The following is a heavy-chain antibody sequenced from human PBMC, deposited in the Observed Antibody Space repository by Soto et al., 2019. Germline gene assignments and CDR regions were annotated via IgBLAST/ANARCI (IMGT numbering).Heavy chain of an antibody. J-gene: IGHJ4*02. CDR3: ARVFARTTVVTAYYFDY. CDR1: EGTFSSYA. CDR2: IIPIFGTA. V-gene: IGHV1-69*12. Sequence: QVQLVQSGAEVKKPGSSVKVSCKASEGTFSSYAISWVRQAPGQGLEWMGGIIPIFGTANYAQKFQGRVTITADESTSTAYMELSSLRSEDTAVYYCARVFARTTVVTAYYFDYWGQGTLVTVSS. D-gene: IGHD4-17*01.